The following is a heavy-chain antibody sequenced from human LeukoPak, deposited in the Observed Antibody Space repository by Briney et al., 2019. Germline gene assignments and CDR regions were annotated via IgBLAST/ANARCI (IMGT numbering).Heavy chain of an antibody. CDR2: IKQDGSEK. J-gene: IGHJ4*02. D-gene: IGHD1-14*01. CDR3: ARTDAVTVDY. CDR1: GLTFSSYW. Sequence: GGSLRLSCAASGLTFSSYWMSWVRQAPGKGLEWVANIKQDGSEKYYVDSVKGRSTISRDNAKNSLYLQMNSLRAEDTAVYYCARTDAVTVDYWGQGTLVTVSS. V-gene: IGHV3-7*01.